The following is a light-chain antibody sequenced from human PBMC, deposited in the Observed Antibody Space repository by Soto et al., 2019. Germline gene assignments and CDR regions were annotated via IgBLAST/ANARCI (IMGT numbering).Light chain of an antibody. Sequence: EIVLTQSPDTLSLSPGERATLSCRASQSVSSSYLAWYQQKPGQAPRLLIYGASSRATGIPDRFSGSGSGTDFTLTISRLEPEDFAVYYCHQYGSSPPFTFGQGTRLEIK. V-gene: IGKV3-20*01. J-gene: IGKJ5*01. CDR3: HQYGSSPPFT. CDR2: GAS. CDR1: QSVSSSY.